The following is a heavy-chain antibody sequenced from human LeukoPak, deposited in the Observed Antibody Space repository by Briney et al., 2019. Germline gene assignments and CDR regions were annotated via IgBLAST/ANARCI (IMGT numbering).Heavy chain of an antibody. Sequence: ASVKVSCKAAGYTFTGYYMHWVRQAPGQGLEWMGWISAYNGNTNYAQKLQGRVTMTTDTSTSTAYMELRSLRSDDTAVYYCAGDDSGGWFDPWGQGTLVTVSS. V-gene: IGHV1-18*04. CDR1: GYTFTGYY. CDR3: AGDDSGGWFDP. CDR2: ISAYNGNT. D-gene: IGHD2-21*02. J-gene: IGHJ5*02.